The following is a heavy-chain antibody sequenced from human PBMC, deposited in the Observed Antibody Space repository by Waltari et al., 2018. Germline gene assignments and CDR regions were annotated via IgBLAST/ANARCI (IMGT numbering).Heavy chain of an antibody. CDR2: INPSGGST. CDR1: GYTFTSYY. J-gene: IGHJ6*02. CDR3: ARRLYAMVTDYGMDV. D-gene: IGHD5-18*01. Sequence: QVQLVQSGAEVKKPGASVKVSCKASGYTFTSYYMHWVRQAPGQGLEWMGIINPSGGSTSYAQKFQGRVTMTRDTSTSTVYMELSSLRSEDTAVYYCARRLYAMVTDYGMDVWGQGTTVTVSS. V-gene: IGHV1-46*01.